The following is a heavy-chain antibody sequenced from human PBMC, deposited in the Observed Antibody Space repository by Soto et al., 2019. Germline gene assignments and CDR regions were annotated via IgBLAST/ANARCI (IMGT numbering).Heavy chain of an antibody. D-gene: IGHD6-6*01. Sequence: GGSLRLSCAASGFTFSSYAMSWVRQAPGKGLEWVSAISGSGGSTYYADSVKGRFTISRDNSKNTLYLQMNSLRAEDTAVYYCAKVKGWSSSSGGRFDYWGKGTLVTVSS. CDR2: ISGSGGST. CDR1: GFTFSSYA. J-gene: IGHJ4*02. CDR3: AKVKGWSSSSGGRFDY. V-gene: IGHV3-23*01.